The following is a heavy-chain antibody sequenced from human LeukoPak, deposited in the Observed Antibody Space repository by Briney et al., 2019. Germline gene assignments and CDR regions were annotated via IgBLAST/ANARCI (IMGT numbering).Heavy chain of an antibody. Sequence: GGSLRLSCAASGFTFSSYWMHWVRQAPGKGLVWVSRINSDGSSTSYADSVKGRFTISRDNAKNTLYLQMNSLRAEDTAVYFCAKDRFCSGAGCSDAFDMWGQGTMVTVSS. V-gene: IGHV3-74*01. CDR1: GFTFSSYW. CDR2: INSDGSST. CDR3: AKDRFCSGAGCSDAFDM. D-gene: IGHD2-15*01. J-gene: IGHJ3*02.